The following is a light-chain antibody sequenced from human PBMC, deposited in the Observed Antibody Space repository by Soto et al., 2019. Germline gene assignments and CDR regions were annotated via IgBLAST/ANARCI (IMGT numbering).Light chain of an antibody. CDR1: SSDVGGYNF. J-gene: IGLJ1*01. Sequence: QSALTQPASVSGSPGQSITISCTGTSSDVGGYNFVSWYQPHPGKAPKLMIYDVSNRPSGVSNRFSGSKSGNTASLTISGLQAEDEADYYCSSHTTTSTVYVFGTGTKLTVL. CDR3: SSHTTTSTVYV. V-gene: IGLV2-14*03. CDR2: DVS.